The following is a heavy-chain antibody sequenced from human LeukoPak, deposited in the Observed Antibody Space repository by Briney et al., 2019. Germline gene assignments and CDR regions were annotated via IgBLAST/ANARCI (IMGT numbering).Heavy chain of an antibody. Sequence: SETLSLTCTVSGGSISSYYWSWIRQPPGKGLEWIGYIYYSGSANYNPSLKSRVTISVDTSKNQFSLKLSSVTAADTAVYYCARGSGGSYYVTYWGQGTLVTVSS. J-gene: IGHJ4*02. D-gene: IGHD1-26*01. CDR3: ARGSGGSYYVTY. CDR1: GGSISSYY. CDR2: IYYSGSA. V-gene: IGHV4-59*01.